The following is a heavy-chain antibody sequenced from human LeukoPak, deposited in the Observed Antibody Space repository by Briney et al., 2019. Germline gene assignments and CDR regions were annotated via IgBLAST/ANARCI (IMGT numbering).Heavy chain of an antibody. J-gene: IGHJ4*02. CDR3: ARAVAGFFDY. D-gene: IGHD6-19*01. V-gene: IGHV4-30-2*01. CDR1: GGSICSGSYY. CDR2: NYHRGST. Sequence: SETLSLTCTVSGGSICSGSYYWSWIRQPPGKGLEWIGYNYHRGSTYYNPSLKSRVTISVDRSKNQFSLKLSSVTAADTAVYYCARAVAGFFDYWGQGTLVTVSS.